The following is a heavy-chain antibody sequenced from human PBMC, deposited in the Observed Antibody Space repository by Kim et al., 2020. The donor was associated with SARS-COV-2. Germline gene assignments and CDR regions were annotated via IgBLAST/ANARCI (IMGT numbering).Heavy chain of an antibody. D-gene: IGHD3-10*01. V-gene: IGHV3-23*05. Sequence: TYSSHSVKGRFTVSADNSKNLLYLQMNSLRAEETAVYYCGDYHGAGSHYTCWGQGTLVTVSS. CDR3: GDYHGAGSHYTC. CDR2: T. J-gene: IGHJ4*02.